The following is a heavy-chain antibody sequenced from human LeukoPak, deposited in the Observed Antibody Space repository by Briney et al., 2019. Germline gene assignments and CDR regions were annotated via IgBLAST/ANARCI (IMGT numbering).Heavy chain of an antibody. V-gene: IGHV1-46*01. J-gene: IGHJ5*02. D-gene: IGHD4-23*01. CDR2: INPSGGVT. CDR1: RYTFTSYS. Sequence: ASVKVSCKASRYTFTSYSMHWVRQAPGQGLEWMGMINPSGGVTSYAQKFQGRVTMTSDTSTSTVYMDLYSLRSEDTAVYYCATLTRWSPWGQGTLVTVSS. CDR3: ATLTRWSP.